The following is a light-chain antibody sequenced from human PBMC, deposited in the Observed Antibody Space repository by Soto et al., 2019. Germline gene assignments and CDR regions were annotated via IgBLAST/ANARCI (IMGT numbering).Light chain of an antibody. J-gene: IGKJ2*01. V-gene: IGKV1-39*01. CDR2: AAS. CDR3: QQSYSTPYT. CDR1: QSISSY. Sequence: DIQMTQSPSSLSSSVGDRVTITCRASQSISSYLTWYQQKPGQAPKLLIYAASSLQSGVPSRFSGSGSGTDFTLTSSSLQPEDFATYYCQQSYSTPYTFGQGTKLEIK.